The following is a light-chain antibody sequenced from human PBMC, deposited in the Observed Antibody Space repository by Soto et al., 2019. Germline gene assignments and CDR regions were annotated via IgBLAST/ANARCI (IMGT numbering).Light chain of an antibody. CDR1: SSNIGATYD. V-gene: IGLV1-40*01. J-gene: IGLJ1*01. Sequence: QSVLTQPPSVSGAPGQRVTISCTGSSSNIGATYDVHWYQHLPGTAPKLLIYANTNRTSGVPDRFSGSKSGTSASLAITGLQAEDEADYYCQSYDSSLSGYVFGTGTKVTVL. CDR3: QSYDSSLSGYV. CDR2: ANT.